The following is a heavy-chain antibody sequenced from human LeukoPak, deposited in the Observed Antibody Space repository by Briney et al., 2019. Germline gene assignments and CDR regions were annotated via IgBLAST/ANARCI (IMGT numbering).Heavy chain of an antibody. CDR3: ARTLADYAFDI. CDR1: GGSISSSNF. D-gene: IGHD6-19*01. J-gene: IGHJ3*02. V-gene: IGHV4-28*05. Sequence: PSETLSLTCTVSGGSISSSNFWGWIRQPPGKGLEWIAYIYYTGNIYYNPSLKSRVIMSIDTSKNQFSLKLTSVTAVDTAVYYCARTLADYAFDIWGQGTMVIVSS. CDR2: IYYTGNI.